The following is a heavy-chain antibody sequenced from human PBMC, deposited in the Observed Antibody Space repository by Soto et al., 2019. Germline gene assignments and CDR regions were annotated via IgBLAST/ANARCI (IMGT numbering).Heavy chain of an antibody. J-gene: IGHJ6*02. V-gene: IGHV1-69*12. CDR3: AKGAVAGTPTSYYDYGMDV. Sequence: QVQLLQSGAEVKKPGSSVRVSCEASGGTFRTYAISWVRQAPGQGLEWMGEIIPIFGTVNYAQKFQGRVTIPADEATTTVYMDLRSLRSEDTAVYYCAKGAVAGTPTSYYDYGMDVWGQGTTVTVSS. D-gene: IGHD6-19*01. CDR1: GGTFRTYA. CDR2: IIPIFGTV.